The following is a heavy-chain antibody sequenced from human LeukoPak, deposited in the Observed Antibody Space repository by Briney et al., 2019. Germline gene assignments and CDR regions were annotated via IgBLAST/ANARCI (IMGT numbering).Heavy chain of an antibody. CDR1: GGSISSYY. V-gene: IGHV4-59*01. CDR3: ARVLVCSGGSCYSGFVGAFDI. J-gene: IGHJ3*02. D-gene: IGHD2-15*01. CDR2: IYYSGST. Sequence: SETLSLTCTVSGGSISSYYWSWIRQPPGKGLEWIGYIYYSGSTNYNPSLKSRVTISVDTSKNQFSLKLSSVTAADTAVYYCARVLVCSGGSCYSGFVGAFDIWGQGTMVIVSS.